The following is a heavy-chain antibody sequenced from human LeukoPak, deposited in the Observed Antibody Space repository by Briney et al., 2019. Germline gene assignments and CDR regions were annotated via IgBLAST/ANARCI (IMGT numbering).Heavy chain of an antibody. Sequence: PGGSLRLSCAASGFTFTTFTDYHFHWVRQAPGKGLEWVSYISGSRSTIYYADSVKGRFTISRDNSKNTLYLQMNSLRAEDTAVYYCAKDNGITMIVVGGFDYWGQGTLVTVSS. CDR3: AKDNGITMIVVGGFDY. CDR2: ISGSRSTI. CDR1: GFTFTTFTDYH. J-gene: IGHJ4*02. V-gene: IGHV3-48*01. D-gene: IGHD3-22*01.